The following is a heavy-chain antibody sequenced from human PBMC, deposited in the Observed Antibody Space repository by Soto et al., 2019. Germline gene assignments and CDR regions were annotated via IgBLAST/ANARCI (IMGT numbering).Heavy chain of an antibody. V-gene: IGHV1-18*01. Sequence: ASVKVSCKASGGTFSSYAISWVRQAPGQGLEWMGWISAYNGNTNYAQKLQGRVTMTTDTSTSTAYMELRSLRSDDTAVYYCARRWEWEATAWFDPWGQGTLLTVYS. CDR3: ARRWEWEATAWFDP. CDR1: GGTFSSYA. D-gene: IGHD1-26*01. CDR2: ISAYNGNT. J-gene: IGHJ5*02.